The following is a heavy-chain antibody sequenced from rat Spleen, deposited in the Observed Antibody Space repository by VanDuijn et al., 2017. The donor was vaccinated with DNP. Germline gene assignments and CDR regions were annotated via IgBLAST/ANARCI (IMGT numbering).Heavy chain of an antibody. CDR3: ARLHYGGYNYYWYFDF. CDR2: INSAGST. J-gene: IGHJ1*01. Sequence: EVQLQESGPGLVKPSQSLSLTCSVTGYSITSSYRWNWIRKFPGNKLEWMGYINSAGSTKYNPSLKSRISITRDTSKNQFFLQVNSVTTEDTATYYCARLHYGGYNYYWYFDFWGPGTMVTVSS. V-gene: IGHV3-3*01. CDR1: GYSITSSYR. D-gene: IGHD1-11*01.